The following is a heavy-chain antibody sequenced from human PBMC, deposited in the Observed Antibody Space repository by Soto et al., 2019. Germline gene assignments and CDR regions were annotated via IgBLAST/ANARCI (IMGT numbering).Heavy chain of an antibody. J-gene: IGHJ4*02. V-gene: IGHV1-69*01. CDR3: ASRRDAYSQVVDY. Sequence: QVHLVQSGAEVKEPGSSVKVSCKASVGTFRTDVITWVRQAPGQGLEWMGGIIPMFTIVNYAQKGQGRVSITADESTSTAYMEVRSLTSEDTAVYYCASRRDAYSQVVDYWGQGTLVTVSS. CDR1: VGTFRTDV. D-gene: IGHD4-4*01. CDR2: IIPMFTIV.